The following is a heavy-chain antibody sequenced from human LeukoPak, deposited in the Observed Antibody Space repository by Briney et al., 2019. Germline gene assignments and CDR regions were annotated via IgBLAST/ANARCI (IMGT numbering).Heavy chain of an antibody. CDR2: IKSKTDGGTT. V-gene: IGHV3-15*01. D-gene: IGHD3-10*01. CDR3: TTTDYYGSGSHYDY. CDR1: GFTFSNAW. Sequence: GGSLRLSCAASGFTFSNAWMSWVRQAPGKGLEWVGRIKSKTDGGTTDYAAPVKGRFTISRDDSKNTLYLQMNSLKTEDTAVYYCTTTDYYGSGSHYDYWGQGTLVTVSS. J-gene: IGHJ4*02.